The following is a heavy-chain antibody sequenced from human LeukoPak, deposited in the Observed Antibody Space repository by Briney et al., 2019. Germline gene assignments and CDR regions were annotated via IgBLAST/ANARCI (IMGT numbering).Heavy chain of an antibody. CDR1: GFMFTDHA. CDR2: ISGSGTTT. Sequence: GGSLRLSCAASGFMFTDHALSWVRQAPGKGLEWVSSISGSGTTTYYAESVRGRFTISRDNAKNSLYLQMNSLTAEDTAVYYCARDNTYCSGSRCYDRFDYWGQGTLVAVSS. J-gene: IGHJ4*02. CDR3: ARDNTYCSGSRCYDRFDY. D-gene: IGHD2-15*01. V-gene: IGHV3-23*01.